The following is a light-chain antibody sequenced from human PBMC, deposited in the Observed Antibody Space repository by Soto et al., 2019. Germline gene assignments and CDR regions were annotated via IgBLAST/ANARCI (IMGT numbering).Light chain of an antibody. V-gene: IGLV2-14*01. J-gene: IGLJ1*01. CDR1: SSDIELYNY. CDR3: SSLTTTSTPMV. Sequence: QSALSQPASMSGSPGQSITIPCTGASSDIELYNYVSWYQHHPGKAPKLLISEVNVRPSGLSDRFSASKAGNTASLTISGLQPEDEAYYYCSSLTTTSTPMVFGSGTKVTAL. CDR2: EVN.